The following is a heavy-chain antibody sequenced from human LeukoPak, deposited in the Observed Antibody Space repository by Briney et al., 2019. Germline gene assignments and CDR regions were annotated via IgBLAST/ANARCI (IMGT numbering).Heavy chain of an antibody. V-gene: IGHV3-30*18. CDR2: ISYDGSNK. CDR1: GFTFSSYG. D-gene: IGHD4-17*01. Sequence: PGRSLRLSCAASGFTFSSYGMHWVRQAPGKGLEWVAVISYDGSNKYYADSVKGRFTISRDNSENTLYLQMNSLRAEDTAVYYCAKGPPPKMTTVTTYSFGFDYWGQGTLVTVSS. J-gene: IGHJ4*02. CDR3: AKGPPPKMTTVTTYSFGFDY.